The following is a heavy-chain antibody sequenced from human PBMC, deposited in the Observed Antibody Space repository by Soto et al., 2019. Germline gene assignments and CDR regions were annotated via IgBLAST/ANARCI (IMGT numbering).Heavy chain of an antibody. CDR3: ARSAYYDSSGYYPAFFRH. CDR1: GGTISRYA. CDR2: IIPIFGTA. D-gene: IGHD3-22*01. V-gene: IGHV1-69*13. J-gene: IGHJ1*01. Sequence: SVKVSFKASGGTISRYAISWVRKAPGQGLEWMGGIIPIFGTANYAQKFQGRVTITADESTSTAYMELSSLRSEDTAVYYCARSAYYDSSGYYPAFFRHWGQGTLVTVSS.